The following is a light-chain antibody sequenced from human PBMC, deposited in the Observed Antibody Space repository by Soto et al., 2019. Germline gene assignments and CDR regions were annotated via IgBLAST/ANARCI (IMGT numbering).Light chain of an antibody. J-gene: IGKJ2*01. V-gene: IGKV2-30*01. CDR1: QSLLYSDGDTY. CDR3: MQGTHWPYT. CDR2: KVS. Sequence: DVVMTQSPLSLPVTLGQPASISCRSSQSLLYSDGDTYLIWFHQRPGQSPRRLIYKVSDRDSGVPDRFSGSGSGTDFTLKISRVEAEDVGVYYCMQGTHWPYTVGQGTNLEIK.